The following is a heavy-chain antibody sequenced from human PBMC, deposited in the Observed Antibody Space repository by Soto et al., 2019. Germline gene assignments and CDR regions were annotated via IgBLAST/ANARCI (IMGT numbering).Heavy chain of an antibody. J-gene: IGHJ4*02. CDR3: ARLVAAGITYYFDS. V-gene: IGHV2-5*02. D-gene: IGHD2-21*01. CDR1: AFSLSTSGVG. CDR2: IYWDDDK. Sequence: QTTLKESGPTLVKPTQTLTLTCTFSAFSLSTSGVGVGWIRQPPGKALEWLTFIYWDDDKRYSPSLKSRLTITKDTSKNQVVLTMTNMDPVDTATYYCARLVAAGITYYFDSWGQGTLVTVSS.